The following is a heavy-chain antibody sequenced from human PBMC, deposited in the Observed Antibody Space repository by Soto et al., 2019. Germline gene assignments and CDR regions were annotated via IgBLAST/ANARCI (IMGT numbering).Heavy chain of an antibody. CDR3: GRGGISHWAYFYYMDV. Sequence: SETLSLTCVVSGGSLSDYFWSWIRQPPGMALEWIGEINHLGSINYNPSLKSRVTMSVDTSKNQFSLTLNSVTAADTATYYCGRGGISHWAYFYYMDVWGKGTTVTVSS. J-gene: IGHJ6*03. D-gene: IGHD2-21*01. CDR2: INHLGSI. V-gene: IGHV4-34*01. CDR1: GGSLSDYF.